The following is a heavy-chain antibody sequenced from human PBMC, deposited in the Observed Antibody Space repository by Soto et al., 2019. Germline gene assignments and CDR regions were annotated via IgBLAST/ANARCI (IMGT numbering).Heavy chain of an antibody. D-gene: IGHD6-19*01. Sequence: GGSLRLSCAASGFTLSTYWMHWVRQVPGKGLQWVSRINRDGSSTSYADSVKGRFTISRDSAKNTLYLQMNSLIAEDTAVYYGARDTEHIGWYDYWGQGTLVTVSS. CDR3: ARDTEHIGWYDY. V-gene: IGHV3-74*01. CDR1: GFTLSTYW. CDR2: INRDGSST. J-gene: IGHJ4*02.